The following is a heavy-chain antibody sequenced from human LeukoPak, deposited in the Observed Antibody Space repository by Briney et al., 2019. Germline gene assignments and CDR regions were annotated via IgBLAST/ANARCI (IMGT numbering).Heavy chain of an antibody. D-gene: IGHD6-19*01. V-gene: IGHV3-33*01. CDR2: IWYAESST. CDR3: ARDGSFGRDV. J-gene: IGHJ6*02. Sequence: GGSLRLSCAASGFIFNSYGIHWVRQAPGKGLEWVAVIWYAESSTYYTDSVKGRFTISRDNSKKTVYLQMSSLRVEDTGVYYCARDGSFGRDVWGQGTTVTVSS. CDR1: GFIFNSYG.